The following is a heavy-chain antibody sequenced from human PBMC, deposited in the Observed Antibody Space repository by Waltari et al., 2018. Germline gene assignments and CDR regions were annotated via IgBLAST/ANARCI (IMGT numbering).Heavy chain of an antibody. D-gene: IGHD6-6*01. J-gene: IGHJ4*02. V-gene: IGHV3-48*01. CDR1: GFTFSSYS. CDR3: ARTPKTIAALQIDY. Sequence: EVQLVESGGGLVQPGGSLRLSCAASGFTFSSYSITWVRQAPGKGLEWVSYISSSSSTIYYADSVKGRFTISRDNDKNSLYLKMNSLRAEDTAVYYCARTPKTIAALQIDYWGQGTLVTVSS. CDR2: ISSSSSTI.